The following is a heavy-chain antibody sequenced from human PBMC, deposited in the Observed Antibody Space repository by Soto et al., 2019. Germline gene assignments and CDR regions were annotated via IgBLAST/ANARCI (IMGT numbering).Heavy chain of an antibody. D-gene: IGHD3-10*01. J-gene: IGHJ3*02. Sequence: SVKVSCKASGGTFSSYTISWVRQAPGQGLEWMGRIIPILGIANYAQKFQGRVTITADKSTSTAYMELSSLRSEDTAVYYCARHRGGSGSYWSAFDIWGQGTMVTVSS. CDR1: GGTFSSYT. CDR3: ARHRGGSGSYWSAFDI. V-gene: IGHV1-69*02. CDR2: IIPILGIA.